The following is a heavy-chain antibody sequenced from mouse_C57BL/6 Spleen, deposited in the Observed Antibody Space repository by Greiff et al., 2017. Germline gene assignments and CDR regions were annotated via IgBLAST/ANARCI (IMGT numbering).Heavy chain of an antibody. Sequence: QVQLQQSGAELARPGASVKLSCKASGYTFTSYGISWVKQRTGQGLEWIGEIYPRSGNTYYNEKFKGKATLTADKSSSTAYMELRSLTSEDSAVYFGARYYYGSSYEDYAMDYWGQGTSVTVSS. CDR1: GYTFTSYG. CDR2: IYPRSGNT. CDR3: ARYYYGSSYEDYAMDY. D-gene: IGHD1-1*01. V-gene: IGHV1-81*01. J-gene: IGHJ4*01.